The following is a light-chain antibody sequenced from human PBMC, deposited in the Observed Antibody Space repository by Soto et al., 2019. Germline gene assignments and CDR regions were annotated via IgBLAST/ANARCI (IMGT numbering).Light chain of an antibody. CDR2: KAS. J-gene: IGKJ1*01. V-gene: IGKV1-5*03. CDR1: QSLSNW. CDR3: QQYDSYPWT. Sequence: DIQMTQSPSILSASVGDRVTITCRASQSLSNWLAWYQQKPGKAPKLLIYKASSLESGVPSRFSGSGSGTEFTLTIRSLQPDDFANYYCQQYDSYPWTFGQGTKVEIK.